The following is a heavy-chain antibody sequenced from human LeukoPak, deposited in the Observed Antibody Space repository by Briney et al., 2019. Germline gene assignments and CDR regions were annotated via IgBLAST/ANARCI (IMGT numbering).Heavy chain of an antibody. CDR2: ISSDGNDK. CDR3: TTKVIRGNSGDDYDD. J-gene: IGHJ4*02. CDR1: GVTFSSYG. V-gene: IGHV3-30*03. D-gene: IGHD5-12*01. Sequence: PGGSLRLSCAASGVTFSSYGMHWVRQAPGKGLEWVALISSDGNDKLYGDSVKGRFTISRDDSKSTLYLQMNSLRAEDTAVYYCTTKVIRGNSGDDYDDWGQGTLSPSPQ.